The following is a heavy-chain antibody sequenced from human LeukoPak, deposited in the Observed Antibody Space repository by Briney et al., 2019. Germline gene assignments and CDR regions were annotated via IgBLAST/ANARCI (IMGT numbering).Heavy chain of an antibody. V-gene: IGHV3-30-3*02. CDR1: GFTFSSYA. CDR3: AKSPSQFLSGSSDAFDI. CDR2: ISYDGSNK. D-gene: IGHD2-2*01. Sequence: PGGSLRLSCAASGFTFSSYAMHWVRQAPGKGLEWVAVISYDGSNKYYADSVKGRFTISRDNSKNTLYLQMNSLRAEDTAVYYCAKSPSQFLSGSSDAFDIWGQGTMVTVSS. J-gene: IGHJ3*02.